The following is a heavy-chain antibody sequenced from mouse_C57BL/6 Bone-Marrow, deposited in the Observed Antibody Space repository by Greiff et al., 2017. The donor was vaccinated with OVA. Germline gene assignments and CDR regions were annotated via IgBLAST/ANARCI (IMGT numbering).Heavy chain of an antibody. V-gene: IGHV1-19*01. CDR1: GYTFTDYY. D-gene: IGHD2-4*01. Sequence: EVKLVESGPVLVKPGASVKMSCKASGYTFTDYYMNWVQQSHGKSLEWIGVINPYNGGTSYNQKFKGKATLTVDKSSSTAYMELNSLTSEDSAVYYCARDDYDDAWFAYWGQGTLVTVSA. CDR2: INPYNGGT. CDR3: ARDDYDDAWFAY. J-gene: IGHJ3*01.